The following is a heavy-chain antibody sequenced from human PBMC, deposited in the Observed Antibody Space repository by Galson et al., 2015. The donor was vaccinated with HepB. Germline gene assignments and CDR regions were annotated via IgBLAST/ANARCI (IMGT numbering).Heavy chain of an antibody. CDR3: ARAVDTAMVTDWFDP. J-gene: IGHJ5*02. V-gene: IGHV1-2*06. CDR1: GYTFTGYY. Sequence: SVKVSCKASGYTFTGYYIRWVRQAPGQGLEWMGRINPNSGGTNYAQNFQGRVTMTRDTSVSTFYMELSRLRSDDTAVYYCARAVDTAMVTDWFDPWGQGTLVTVSS. CDR2: INPNSGGT. D-gene: IGHD5-18*01.